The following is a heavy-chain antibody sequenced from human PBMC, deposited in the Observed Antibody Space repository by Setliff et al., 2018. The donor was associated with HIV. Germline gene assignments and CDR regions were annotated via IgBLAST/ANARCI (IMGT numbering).Heavy chain of an antibody. J-gene: IGHJ3*02. CDR3: ARDGERYNLDI. V-gene: IGHV1-18*01. D-gene: IGHD2-21*01. CDR1: GYTFTSYG. Sequence: ASVKVSCKASGYTFTSYGMSWVRQAPGQGLEWMGWISAYNGNTHYAQKLQGRVTMTTDTSTSTVYMHLSSLRSDDTAVYYCARDGERYNLDIWGQGTMVTVSS. CDR2: ISAYNGNT.